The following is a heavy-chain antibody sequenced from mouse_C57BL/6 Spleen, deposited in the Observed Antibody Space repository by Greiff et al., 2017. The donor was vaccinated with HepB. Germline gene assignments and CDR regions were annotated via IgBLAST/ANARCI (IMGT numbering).Heavy chain of an antibody. V-gene: IGHV1-42*01. CDR2: INPSTGGT. D-gene: IGHD4-1*01. Sequence: VQLQQSGPELVKPGASVKISCKASGYSFTGYYMNWVKQSPEKSLEWIGEINPSTGGTTYNQKFKAKATLTVDKSSSTAYMQLKSLTSEDSAVYYCARQTGSYYFDYWGQGTTLTVSS. J-gene: IGHJ2*01. CDR3: ARQTGSYYFDY. CDR1: GYSFTGYY.